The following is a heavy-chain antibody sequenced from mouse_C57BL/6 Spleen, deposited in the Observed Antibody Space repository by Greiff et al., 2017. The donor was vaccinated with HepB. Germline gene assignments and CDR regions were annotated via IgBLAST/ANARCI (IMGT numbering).Heavy chain of an antibody. CDR1: GYTFTSYW. CDR2: IDPSDSYT. CDR3: ARRRVTTVVANFDY. D-gene: IGHD1-1*01. V-gene: IGHV1-59*01. J-gene: IGHJ2*01. Sequence: QVQLQQPGAELVRPGTSVKLSCKASGYTFTSYWMHWVKQRPGQGLEWIGVIDPSDSYTNYNQKFKGKATLTVDTSSSTAYMQLSSLTSEDSAVYYCARRRVTTVVANFDYWGQGTTLTVSS.